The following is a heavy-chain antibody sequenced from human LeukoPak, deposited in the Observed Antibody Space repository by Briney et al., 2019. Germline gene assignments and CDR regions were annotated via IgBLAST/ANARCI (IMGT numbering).Heavy chain of an antibody. J-gene: IGHJ4*01. CDR3: AREPAPVIL. V-gene: IGHV3-21*01. Sequence: GGSLRLSCAASGFTFSSYVMTWVRQTPGKGLEWVSSISSTSSYIFYADSVKGRFTISRDNAKNSLYLQMNSLRAEDTAVYYCAREPAPVILWGQGTLVTVSS. D-gene: IGHD2-21*01. CDR2: ISSTSSYI. CDR1: GFTFSSYV.